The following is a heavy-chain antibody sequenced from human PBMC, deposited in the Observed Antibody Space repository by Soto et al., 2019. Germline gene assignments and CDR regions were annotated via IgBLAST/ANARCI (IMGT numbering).Heavy chain of an antibody. D-gene: IGHD2-21*02. Sequence: EVQLVESGGGLVQPGGSLKLSCAASGFTFSGSAMHWVRQASGKGLEWVGRIRSKANSYATAYAASVKGRFTISRDDSKNTAYLQMNSLKTEDTAVYYCTAGDKVTRGEDYGMDVWGQGTTVTVSS. V-gene: IGHV3-73*01. CDR2: IRSKANSYAT. CDR1: GFTFSGSA. J-gene: IGHJ6*02. CDR3: TAGDKVTRGEDYGMDV.